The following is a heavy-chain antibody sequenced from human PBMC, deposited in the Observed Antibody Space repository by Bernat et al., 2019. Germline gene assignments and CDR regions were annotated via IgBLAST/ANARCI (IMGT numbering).Heavy chain of an antibody. CDR1: GFTFKNSW. CDR3: AKDLNYGMDV. Sequence: EVQLVESGGGLVQPGGSLRLSCAASGFTFKNSWMHWVHQAPGKGLVWVSRINRDGSTTSYADSVKGRFTISRDNAKNTLYLQMNSPRGEDTAVYYCAKDLNYGMDVCGQGTTVTVSS. CDR2: INRDGSTT. V-gene: IGHV3-74*01. J-gene: IGHJ6*02.